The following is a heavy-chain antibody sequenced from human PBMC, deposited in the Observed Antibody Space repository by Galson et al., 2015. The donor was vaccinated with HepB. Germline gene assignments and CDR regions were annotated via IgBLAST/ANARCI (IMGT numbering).Heavy chain of an antibody. CDR1: GFTFSSYS. CDR2: ISSSSTYI. V-gene: IGHV3-21*01. Sequence: SLRLSCAASGFTFSSYSMNWVRQAPGKGLEWVSSISSSSTYIYYADSMKGRFTISRDNAKNSLYLQMNSLRAEDTAVYYCARDAGFWFDPWGQGTLVTVSS. J-gene: IGHJ5*02. D-gene: IGHD3-10*01. CDR3: ARDAGFWFDP.